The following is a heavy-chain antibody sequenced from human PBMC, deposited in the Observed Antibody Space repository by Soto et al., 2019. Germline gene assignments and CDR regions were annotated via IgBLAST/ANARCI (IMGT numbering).Heavy chain of an antibody. D-gene: IGHD2-2*01. J-gene: IGHJ6*02. Sequence: EVQLLESGGGLVQPGGSLRLSCAASGFTFSSYAMSWVRQAPGKGLEWVSALSGSGGSTYYADSVKGRFTISRDNSKNTLYLQMNSLRAEDTAVYYCAANCSSTSCYGMDVWGQGTTVTVSS. CDR2: LSGSGGST. V-gene: IGHV3-23*01. CDR1: GFTFSSYA. CDR3: AANCSSTSCYGMDV.